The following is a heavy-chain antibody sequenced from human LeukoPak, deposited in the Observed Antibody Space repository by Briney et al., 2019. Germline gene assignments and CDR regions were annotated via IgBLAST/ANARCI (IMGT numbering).Heavy chain of an antibody. CDR2: INWNGGSR. J-gene: IGHJ4*02. CDR3: ATRRGYSYGSFDN. CDR1: GFTFDDYG. V-gene: IGHV3-20*04. Sequence: GGSLRLSCAASGFTFDDYGISWVRQAPGKGLEWVSGINWNGGSRDYAGSVEGRFTISRHNAKNSLYLQMTGLRVEDTAFYYCATRRGYSYGSFDNWGQGILVTVSS. D-gene: IGHD5-12*01.